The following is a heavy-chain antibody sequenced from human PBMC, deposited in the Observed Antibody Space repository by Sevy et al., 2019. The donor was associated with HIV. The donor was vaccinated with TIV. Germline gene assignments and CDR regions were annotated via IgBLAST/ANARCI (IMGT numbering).Heavy chain of an antibody. CDR2: INPSGGST. J-gene: IGHJ3*02. CDR1: GYTFSTYY. CDR3: ARERLDSSDLDAFDI. V-gene: IGHV1-46*01. D-gene: IGHD3-22*01. Sequence: ASVKVSCKASGYTFSTYYMHWVRQAPGQGLEWMGMINPSGGSTTYAQKFQGRVTMTRDTSTTTFYMDLSSLRSEDTAVYYCARERLDSSDLDAFDIWGQGTMVTVSS.